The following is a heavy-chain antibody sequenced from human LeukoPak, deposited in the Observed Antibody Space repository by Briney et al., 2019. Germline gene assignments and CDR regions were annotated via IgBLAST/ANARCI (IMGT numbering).Heavy chain of an antibody. CDR1: GYTFTDSY. CDR2: INPNTGVT. V-gene: IGHV1-2*02. CDR3: ARGLLVGNTGYYFDY. Sequence: ASVKVSCKASGYTFTDSYIHWVRQAPGQGLEWMGWINPNTGVTHSVQKFAGRVTMTRDTSIFTAYMELNRLTADDTALFYCARGLLVGNTGYYFDYWGQGTLVTVSS. J-gene: IGHJ4*02. D-gene: IGHD1-26*01.